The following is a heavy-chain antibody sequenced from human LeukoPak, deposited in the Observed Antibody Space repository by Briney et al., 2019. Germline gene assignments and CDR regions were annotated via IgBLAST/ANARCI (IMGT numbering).Heavy chain of an antibody. CDR1: GGSFSGYY. Sequence: SEALSLTCAVYGGSFSGYYWSWIRQPPGKGLEWIGEINHSGSTNYNPSLKSRVTISVDTSKNQFSLKLSSVTAADTAVYYCAGRKAVPGDYWGQGTLVTVSS. D-gene: IGHD6-19*01. CDR3: AGRKAVPGDY. J-gene: IGHJ4*02. V-gene: IGHV4-34*01. CDR2: INHSGST.